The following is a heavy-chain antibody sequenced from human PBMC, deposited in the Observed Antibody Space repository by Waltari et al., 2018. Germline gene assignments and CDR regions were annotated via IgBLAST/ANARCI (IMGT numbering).Heavy chain of an antibody. D-gene: IGHD6-19*01. CDR3: ARAGGGYSSGWYYYYYGMDV. J-gene: IGHJ6*02. CDR1: GYSISSGYY. CDR2: IYHSGST. Sequence: QVQLQESGPGLVKPSATLSLTCAVSGYSISSGYYWAWLRPPPGKGREWIGSIYHSGSTYYNPSIKSRVTISVDTSKNQFSLKLSSGTAAETAVYYCARAGGGYSSGWYYYYYGMDVWGQGTTVTVSS. V-gene: IGHV4-38-2*01.